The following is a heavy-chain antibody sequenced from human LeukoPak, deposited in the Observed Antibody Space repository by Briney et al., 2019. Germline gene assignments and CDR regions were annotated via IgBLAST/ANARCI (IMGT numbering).Heavy chain of an antibody. V-gene: IGHV1-69*05. J-gene: IGHJ5*02. CDR3: ARDRWAARANVNWFDP. CDR1: GGTFSSYA. CDR2: IIPIFGTA. D-gene: IGHD5-18*01. Sequence: SVKVSCKASGGTFSSYAISWVRQAPGQGMEWMGRIIPIFGTANYAQKFQGRVTITTDESTSTAYMELSSLRSEDTAVYYCARDRWAARANVNWFDPWGQGTPVTVSS.